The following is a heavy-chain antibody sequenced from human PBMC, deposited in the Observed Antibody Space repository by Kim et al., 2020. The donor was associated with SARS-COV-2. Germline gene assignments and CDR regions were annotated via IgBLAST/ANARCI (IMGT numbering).Heavy chain of an antibody. CDR1: GFTFSSHW. D-gene: IGHD6-19*01. J-gene: IGHJ1*01. V-gene: IGHV3-74*01. Sequence: GGSLRLSCVASGFTFSSHWMHWVRQVPGKGLVGVSRINPDGTSTTYADPVKGRFTSSRDNAKNPLSLQMNSLRVEDTAVYYGVKDSSSSSWGQGTLHTVSS. CDR2: INPDGTST. CDR3: VKDSSSSS.